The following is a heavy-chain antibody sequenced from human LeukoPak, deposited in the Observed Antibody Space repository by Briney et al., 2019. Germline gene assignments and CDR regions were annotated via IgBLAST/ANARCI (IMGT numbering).Heavy chain of an antibody. J-gene: IGHJ3*02. Sequence: SETLSLTCAVSGGSISSGAYSWSWIRQPPGKGLEWIGNIYPSGSTYYNPSLKSRVTISVDRSKNQFSLKLTSVTATDTAVYYCASKIDAFDIWGQGTMVIVSS. CDR1: GGSISSGAYS. V-gene: IGHV4-30-2*01. CDR2: IYPSGST. CDR3: ASKIDAFDI.